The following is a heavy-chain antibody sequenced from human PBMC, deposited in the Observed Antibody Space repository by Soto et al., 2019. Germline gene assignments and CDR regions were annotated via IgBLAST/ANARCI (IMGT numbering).Heavy chain of an antibody. J-gene: IGHJ4*02. Sequence: GGSLRLSCAASGFTFSDSWVHWVRQAPGKGLVWVSRINSDGRSRSYADAVKGRFTISRDNAKNTLYLQMNSLGAEDTAVYYCVREVNWLRDYWGQGTLVTVSS. CDR1: GFTFSDSW. CDR3: VREVNWLRDY. D-gene: IGHD1-1*01. CDR2: INSDGRSR. V-gene: IGHV3-74*01.